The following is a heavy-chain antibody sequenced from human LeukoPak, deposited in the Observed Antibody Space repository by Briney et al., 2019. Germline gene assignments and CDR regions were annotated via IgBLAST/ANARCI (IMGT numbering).Heavy chain of an antibody. V-gene: IGHV3-7*01. CDR2: INQGASEK. CDR3: ASDGGPFDH. J-gene: IGHJ4*02. Sequence: PGGSLRLSCAASGFTFSSYAMSWVRQAPGKGLEWVANINQGASEKYYVDSVRGRFTISRDNAKKSLTLQMNSLRVDDTAVYYCASDGGPFDHWGQGTLVTVSS. CDR1: GFTFSSYA. D-gene: IGHD3-3*01.